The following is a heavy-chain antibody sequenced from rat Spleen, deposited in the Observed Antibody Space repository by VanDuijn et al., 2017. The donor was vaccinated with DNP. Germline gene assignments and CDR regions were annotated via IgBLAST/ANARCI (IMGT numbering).Heavy chain of an antibody. D-gene: IGHD1-11*01. Sequence: EVQLVETGGGLVQPGRSLKLSCAASGFTFSDYYMAWVRQAPKKGLQWVATIFYAGTTTYYRGSVKGRFTISRDNANGTLYLQMDNLRSEDTATYYCTTDFERGYWGQGVMVTVSS. J-gene: IGHJ2*01. CDR3: TTDFERGY. CDR2: IFYAGTTT. CDR1: GFTFSDYY. V-gene: IGHV5S10*01.